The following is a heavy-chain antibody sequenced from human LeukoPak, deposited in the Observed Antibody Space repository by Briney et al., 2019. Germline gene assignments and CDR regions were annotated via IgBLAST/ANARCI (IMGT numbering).Heavy chain of an antibody. D-gene: IGHD3-16*01. V-gene: IGHV4-39*01. CDR1: GGSISSSSYY. CDR2: IYYSGST. Sequence: KTSETLSLTCTVSGGSISSSSYYWGWIRQPPGKGLEWIGSIYYSGSTYYNPSLKSRVTISVDTSKNQFSLKLSSVTAADTAVYYCARLRQPPDDPFDYWGQGTLVTVSS. CDR3: ARLRQPPDDPFDY. J-gene: IGHJ4*02.